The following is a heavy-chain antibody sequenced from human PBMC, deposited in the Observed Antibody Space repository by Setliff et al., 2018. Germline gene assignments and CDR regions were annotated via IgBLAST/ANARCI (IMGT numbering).Heavy chain of an antibody. CDR1: GVSFGSGTYY. Sequence: SETLSLTCTVSGVSFGSGTYYWSWIRQPAGKGLEWIGSIYHSGSSYYNPSLRSRVTISVDTSKNQFSLNLSSVTAADTAIYYCARVVPLGGTDRWGQGTLVTVSS. CDR3: ARVVPLGGTDR. V-gene: IGHV4-61*10. D-gene: IGHD1-1*01. J-gene: IGHJ5*02. CDR2: IYHSGSS.